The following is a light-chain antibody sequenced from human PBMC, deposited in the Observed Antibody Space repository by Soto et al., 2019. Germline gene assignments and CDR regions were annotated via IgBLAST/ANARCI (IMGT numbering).Light chain of an antibody. CDR3: QQDGSALRT. Sequence: EIVLTQSPGTLSLSPGERATLSCRASQSVSSSYLAWYQQKPGQAPRLLIYGASSRATGNPDRFSGSGSGTDFTLTISRLEPEDFAVYYCQQDGSALRTFGQGTRLEMK. V-gene: IGKV3-20*01. J-gene: IGKJ5*01. CDR1: QSVSSSY. CDR2: GAS.